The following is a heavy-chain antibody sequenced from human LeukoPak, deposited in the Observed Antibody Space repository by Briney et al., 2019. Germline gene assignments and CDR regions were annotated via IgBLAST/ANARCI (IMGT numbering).Heavy chain of an antibody. CDR1: GFTFSSYW. J-gene: IGHJ3*02. Sequence: GGSLRLSCAASGFTFSSYWMHWVRQVPGKGLVWVARIGTDGSRTTYADYVQGRFTISRDNAKNTLYLQMDSLRAEDTAVYYCARDKYGGNSNAFDIWGQGTLVTVSS. CDR3: ARDKYGGNSNAFDI. V-gene: IGHV3-74*01. D-gene: IGHD4-23*01. CDR2: IGTDGSRT.